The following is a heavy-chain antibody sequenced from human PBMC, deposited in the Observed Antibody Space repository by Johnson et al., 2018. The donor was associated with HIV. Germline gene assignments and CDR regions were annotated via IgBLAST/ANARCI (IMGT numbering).Heavy chain of an antibody. CDR1: GFTVSSNY. Sequence: VQLVESGGGLVQPGGSLRLSCAASGFTVSSNYMNWVRQAPGKGLEGVPVIYSGGSTSYADTVTGRFTISRDNSKNTLYLQMNSLGAEDTAVYYCARGEGITMMVVASGTDAFDIWGQGTMVTVSS. J-gene: IGHJ3*02. CDR2: IYSGGST. D-gene: IGHD3-22*01. CDR3: ARGEGITMMVVASGTDAFDI. V-gene: IGHV3-66*02.